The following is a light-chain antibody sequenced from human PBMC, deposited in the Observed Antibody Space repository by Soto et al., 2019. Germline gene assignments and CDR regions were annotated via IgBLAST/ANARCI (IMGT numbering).Light chain of an antibody. J-gene: IGKJ1*01. CDR1: QSVRTK. V-gene: IGKV3-15*01. CDR2: GAS. CDR3: QQYGSSSWT. Sequence: EIVMTQSPDTLYVSPGEGATLSCRASQSVRTKLAWYQQKAGQAPRLLIYGASTRATGIPDRFSGSGTGTDFTLTISDVQPEDFAVYYCQQYGSSSWTFGQGTKVDIK.